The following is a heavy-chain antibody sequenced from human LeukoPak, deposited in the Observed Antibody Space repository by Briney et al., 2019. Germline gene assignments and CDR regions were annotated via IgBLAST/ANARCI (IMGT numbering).Heavy chain of an antibody. CDR3: ARAPAAAAGPPGSDFDY. V-gene: IGHV3-21*01. CDR2: ISSSSSYI. CDR1: GFTFSSYS. J-gene: IGHJ4*02. Sequence: GGSLRLSCAASGFTFSSYSMNWVRQAPGKGLEWVSSISSSSSYIYYADSVKGRFTISRDNAKNSLYLQMNSLRAEDTAVYYCARAPAAAAGPPGSDFDYWGQGTLVTVSS. D-gene: IGHD6-13*01.